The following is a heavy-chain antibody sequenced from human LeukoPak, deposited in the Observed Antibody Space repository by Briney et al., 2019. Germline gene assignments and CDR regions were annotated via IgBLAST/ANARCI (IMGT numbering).Heavy chain of an antibody. CDR3: ARGAHYHDSSEGYDY. V-gene: IGHV1-2*02. D-gene: IGHD3-22*01. CDR2: INPNSGGT. CDR1: GYTFTGYY. J-gene: IGHJ4*02. Sequence: ASVKVSCKASGYTFTGYYMHWVRQAPGQGLEWMGWINPNSGGTNYAQKFQGRVTMTRDTSISTAYMELSRLRSDDTAVYYCARGAHYHDSSEGYDYWGQGPLVTVSS.